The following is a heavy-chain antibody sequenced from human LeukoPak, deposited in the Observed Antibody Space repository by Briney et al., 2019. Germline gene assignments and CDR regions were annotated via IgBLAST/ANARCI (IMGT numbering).Heavy chain of an antibody. CDR2: IYYSGST. Sequence: PSETLSLTCTVSGDSISSSSYYWGWIRQPPGKGLEWIGSIYYSGSTYYNPSLKSRVTISVDTSKNQFSLKLSSVTAADTAVYYCARASSSVGARFDYWGQGTLVTVSS. CDR3: ARASSSVGARFDY. D-gene: IGHD6-6*01. J-gene: IGHJ4*02. V-gene: IGHV4-39*07. CDR1: GDSISSSSYY.